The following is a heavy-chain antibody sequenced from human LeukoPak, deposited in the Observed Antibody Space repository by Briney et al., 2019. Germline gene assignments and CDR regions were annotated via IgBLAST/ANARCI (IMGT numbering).Heavy chain of an antibody. J-gene: IGHJ4*02. D-gene: IGHD2-21*01. CDR2: ISAYNGNT. Sequence: ASVKVSCKASGGTFSSYAISWVRQAPGQGLEWMGWISAYNGNTNYAQKLQGRVTMTTDTSTSTAYMELRSLRSDDTAVYYCARDCGGDCYSDYWGQGTLVTVSS. V-gene: IGHV1-18*01. CDR1: GGTFSSYA. CDR3: ARDCGGDCYSDY.